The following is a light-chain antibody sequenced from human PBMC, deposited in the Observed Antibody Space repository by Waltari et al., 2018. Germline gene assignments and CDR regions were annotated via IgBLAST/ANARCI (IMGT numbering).Light chain of an antibody. Sequence: SYELTQPPSVSVAPGQTARIKCAGDQTGRNNVTWYQHKPGQAPGLVVYDDGDRPSGIPERFSGSNSGNMAALTISRVDAGDEAEYYCQVWDSGSNHYVFGTVTKVTVL. CDR1: QTGRNN. CDR3: QVWDSGSNHYV. CDR2: DDG. V-gene: IGLV3-21*02. J-gene: IGLJ1*01.